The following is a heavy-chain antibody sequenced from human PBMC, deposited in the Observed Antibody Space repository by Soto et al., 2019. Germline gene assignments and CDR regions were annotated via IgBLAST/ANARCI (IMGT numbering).Heavy chain of an antibody. CDR2: IYYSGST. CDR3: ARVPRSYYDFWSQPYYGMDV. D-gene: IGHD3-3*01. V-gene: IGHV4-59*08. Sequence: PSETLSLTCTVSGGSISSYYWSWIRQPPGKGLEWIGYIYYSGSTNYNPSLKSRVTISVDTSKNQFSLKLSSVTAADTAVYYCARVPRSYYDFWSQPYYGMDVWGQGTTVTVSS. CDR1: GGSISSYY. J-gene: IGHJ6*02.